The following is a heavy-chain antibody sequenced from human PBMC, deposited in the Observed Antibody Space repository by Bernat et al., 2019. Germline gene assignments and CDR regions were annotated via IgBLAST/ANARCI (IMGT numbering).Heavy chain of an antibody. CDR3: ARDLWIAVAARSSI. V-gene: IGHV3-30-3*01. CDR1: GFTFSSYA. J-gene: IGHJ3*02. CDR2: ISYDGSNK. D-gene: IGHD6-19*01. Sequence: QVDLVESGGGVVQPGRSLRLSCAASGFTFSSYALHWVRQAPGKGLEWVAVISYDGSNKYYADSVKGRFTISRDNSKNTLYLQMNSLRAEDTAVYYCARDLWIAVAARSSIWGQGTMVTVSS.